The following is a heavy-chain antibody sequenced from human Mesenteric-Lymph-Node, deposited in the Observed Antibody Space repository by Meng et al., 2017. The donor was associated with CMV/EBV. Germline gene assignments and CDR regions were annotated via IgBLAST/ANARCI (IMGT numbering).Heavy chain of an antibody. CDR1: GFTFTTFA. CDR3: AKDLGNYYWYGLDV. Sequence: GGSLRLSCVASGFTFTTFAMYWVRQAPGKGLEFVSGISNKGTTRDYADSVRGRFTISRDNSKNTLYLQMSSLRAEDTAVYYCAKDLGNYYWYGLDVWGQGTTVTVSS. D-gene: IGHD3-10*01. V-gene: IGHV3-64*02. J-gene: IGHJ6*02. CDR2: ISNKGTTR.